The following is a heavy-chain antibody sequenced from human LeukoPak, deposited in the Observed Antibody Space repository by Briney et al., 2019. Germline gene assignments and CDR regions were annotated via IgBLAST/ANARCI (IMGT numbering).Heavy chain of an antibody. V-gene: IGHV4-34*01. D-gene: IGHD5-24*01. CDR2: IHPSEGF. CDR3: ARGRDRSKAGDH. Sequence: SETLSLTCDVYGGSCDDYYCSWIRQPPGKGLEWIGEIHPSEGFYYNSSIMSRVTISIDTSKTHFSLRLASVTAADTGFYYCARGRDRSKAGDHWGQGTVVTVSS. CDR1: GGSCDDYY. J-gene: IGHJ4*02.